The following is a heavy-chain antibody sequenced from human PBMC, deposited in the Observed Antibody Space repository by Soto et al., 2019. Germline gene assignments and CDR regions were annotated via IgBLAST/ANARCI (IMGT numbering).Heavy chain of an antibody. CDR1: GGSISSSSYY. V-gene: IGHV4-39*01. CDR2: IYYSGST. Sequence: QLQLQKSGPGLVKPSETLSLTCSVSGGSISSSSYYWSWIRQPPGTGVEWIGSIYYSGSTYYNPFLKIRVTISVATSKNRFSLKLSSVTAADTAVYYCARQGDSSGYYSDYWGQGTLVTVSS. D-gene: IGHD3-22*01. J-gene: IGHJ4*02. CDR3: ARQGDSSGYYSDY.